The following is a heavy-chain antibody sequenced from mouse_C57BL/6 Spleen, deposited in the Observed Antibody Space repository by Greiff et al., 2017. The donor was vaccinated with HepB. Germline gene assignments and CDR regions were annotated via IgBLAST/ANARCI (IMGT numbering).Heavy chain of an antibody. CDR1: GFSLTSYG. CDR2: IWSGGST. J-gene: IGHJ1*03. V-gene: IGHV2-2*01. Sequence: VKLMESGPGLVQPSQSLSITCTVSGFSLTSYGVHWVRQSPGKGLEWLGVIWSGGSTDYNAAFISRLSISKDNSKSQVFFKMNSLQADDTAIYYCARRFPKDWYFDVWGTGTTVTVSS. CDR3: ARRFPKDWYFDV.